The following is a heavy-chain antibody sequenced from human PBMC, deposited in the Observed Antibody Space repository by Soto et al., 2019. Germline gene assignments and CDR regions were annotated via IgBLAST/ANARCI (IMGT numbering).Heavy chain of an antibody. CDR3: ARLPDHTAPRPDY. V-gene: IGHV3-23*01. Sequence: GGSLRLSCTASGFNFSFHAMSWVRQAPGKGLQWVSSIGVSPEHTYYLDSVKGRFTISRDSAKNTLYLDMTSLRGEDTALYYCARLPDHTAPRPDYWGRGTRVTVSS. CDR1: GFNFSFHA. D-gene: IGHD5-18*01. J-gene: IGHJ4*02. CDR2: IGVSPEHT.